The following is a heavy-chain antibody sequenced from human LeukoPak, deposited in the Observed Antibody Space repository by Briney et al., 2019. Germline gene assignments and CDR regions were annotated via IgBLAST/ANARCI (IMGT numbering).Heavy chain of an antibody. CDR2: IIPIFGTA. Sequence: SVTVSCTASGGTFSSYAISWVRQAPGQGLEWMGGIIPIFGTANYAQKFQGRVTITADESTSTAYMELSSLRSEDTAVSYCARRGRAAAVLGYYYGMDVWGKGTTVTVSS. J-gene: IGHJ6*04. CDR3: ARRGRAAAVLGYYYGMDV. V-gene: IGHV1-69*13. CDR1: GGTFSSYA. D-gene: IGHD6-13*01.